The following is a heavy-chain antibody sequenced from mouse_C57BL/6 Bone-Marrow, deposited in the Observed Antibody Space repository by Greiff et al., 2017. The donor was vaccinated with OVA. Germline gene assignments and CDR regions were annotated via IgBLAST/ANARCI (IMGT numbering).Heavy chain of an antibody. Sequence: EVQLQQSGAELVRPGASVKLSCTASGFNIKDDYMHWVKQRPEQGLEWIGWIDPENGDTEYASKFQGKATITADTSSNTAYLQLSSLTSEDTAFYYCTTSPTIVTTSYFDYWGQGTTLTVSS. CDR3: TTSPTIVTTSYFDY. CDR1: GFNIKDDY. J-gene: IGHJ2*01. V-gene: IGHV14-4*01. CDR2: IDPENGDT. D-gene: IGHD2-5*01.